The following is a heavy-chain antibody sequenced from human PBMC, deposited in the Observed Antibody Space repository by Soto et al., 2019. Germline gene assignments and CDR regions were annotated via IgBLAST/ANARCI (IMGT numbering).Heavy chain of an antibody. CDR3: VRVVATVAGPYGMDV. J-gene: IGHJ6*02. V-gene: IGHV1-18*01. CDR1: GYTFTSYV. D-gene: IGHD6-19*01. CDR2: ISAYNGNT. Sequence: QVQLVQSGAEVKKPGASVKVSCRASGYTFTSYVISWVRQAPGQGLEWMGWISAYNGNTNFAQKLQGRVTMTTDTTTRIAYMELRSLRSDDTAVYYCVRVVATVAGPYGMDVWAKGPRSPSP.